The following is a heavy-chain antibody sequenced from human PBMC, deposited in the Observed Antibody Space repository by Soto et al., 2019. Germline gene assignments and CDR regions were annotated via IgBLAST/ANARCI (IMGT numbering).Heavy chain of an antibody. V-gene: IGHV1-69*04. CDR3: AREGTSTSTGMDY. J-gene: IGHJ4*02. Sequence: QVQLVQSGAEVRKPGSSVTVSCETSGDTFNNYVINWVRQAPGQGPEWMGRIIPIVGKTIYAQRFQGRVTITADTATTTVYMDLSSLRIDDTAVYFCAREGTSTSTGMDYWGQGSLVNFSS. CDR2: IIPIVGKT. CDR1: GDTFNNYV. D-gene: IGHD2-2*01.